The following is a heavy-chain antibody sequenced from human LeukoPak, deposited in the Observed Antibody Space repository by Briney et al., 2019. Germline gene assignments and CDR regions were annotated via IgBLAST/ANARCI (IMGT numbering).Heavy chain of an antibody. V-gene: IGHV4-34*01. CDR2: INHSGST. Sequence: SETLSLTCAVYGGSFSGYYWSWIRQPPGKGLEWIGEINHSGSTNYNPSLKSRITISVDTSKNQFSLKLSSVTAADTAVYYCARARKGPGYGVFDYWGQGTLVTVSS. CDR1: GGSFSGYY. D-gene: IGHD4-17*01. CDR3: ARARKGPGYGVFDY. J-gene: IGHJ4*02.